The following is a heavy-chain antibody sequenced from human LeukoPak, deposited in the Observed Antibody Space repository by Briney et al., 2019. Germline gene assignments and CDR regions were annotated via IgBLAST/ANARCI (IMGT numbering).Heavy chain of an antibody. J-gene: IGHJ4*02. Sequence: KSSETLSLTCTVSGASISSHYWSWIRQPPGKGLEWIAYISYSGSTNYNPSLKSRVTISVDTSKNQFSLKMTSVTAADTAVYYCARAGGDISSSQDLDYWGQGTLVTVSS. V-gene: IGHV4-59*11. CDR1: GASISSHY. CDR2: ISYSGST. D-gene: IGHD6-6*01. CDR3: ARAGGDISSSQDLDY.